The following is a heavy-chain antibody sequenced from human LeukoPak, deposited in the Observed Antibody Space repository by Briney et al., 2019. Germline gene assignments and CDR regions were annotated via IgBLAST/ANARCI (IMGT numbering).Heavy chain of an antibody. CDR1: GGSISSYY. CDR3: ARRGDDFDY. V-gene: IGHV4-59*08. Sequence: SETLSLTCTVSGGSISSYYWTWIRQPPGKGLEWIGYIYYSGRSNYNPSLKSRVTISVDTSKNQFSLKLSSVTAADTAVYYCARRGDDFDYWGQGTLVTVSS. D-gene: IGHD3-10*01. CDR2: IYYSGRS. J-gene: IGHJ4*02.